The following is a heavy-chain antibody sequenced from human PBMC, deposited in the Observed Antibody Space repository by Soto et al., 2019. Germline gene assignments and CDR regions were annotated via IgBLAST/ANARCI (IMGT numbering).Heavy chain of an antibody. CDR2: INPNSGGT. CDR1: GYTFTEYY. CDR3: AREMVRGAGYYYYGMDV. V-gene: IGHV1-2*02. J-gene: IGHJ6*02. D-gene: IGHD3-10*01. Sequence: ASVKVSGKASGYTFTEYYMHWVRQAPGQGLEWMGWINPNSGGTNYAQKFQGRVTMTRDTSISTAYMELSRLRSDDTAVYYCAREMVRGAGYYYYGMDVWGQGTTVTVSS.